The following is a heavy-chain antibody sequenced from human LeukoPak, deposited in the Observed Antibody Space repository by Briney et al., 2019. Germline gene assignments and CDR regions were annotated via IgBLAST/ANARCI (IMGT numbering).Heavy chain of an antibody. J-gene: IGHJ4*02. Sequence: HAGGSLRLSCAASGFTFSSYAMSWVRQAPGKGLEWVSAISGSGGSTYYADSVKGRFTISRDNSKNTLYLQMNGLRAEDTAVYYCSKDLYYYGSGSYPGNCDYWGQGTLVTVSS. D-gene: IGHD3-10*01. V-gene: IGHV3-23*01. CDR1: GFTFSSYA. CDR3: SKDLYYYGSGSYPGNCDY. CDR2: ISGSGGST.